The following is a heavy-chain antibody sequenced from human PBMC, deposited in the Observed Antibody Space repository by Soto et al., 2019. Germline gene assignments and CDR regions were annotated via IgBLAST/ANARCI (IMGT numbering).Heavy chain of an antibody. V-gene: IGHV1-69*12. CDR2: IVPSLSTA. CDR1: GGTFSNYA. D-gene: IGHD2-15*01. CDR3: ATRGPCSGGSCYVNWFDP. J-gene: IGHJ5*02. Sequence: QVQLVQSGAEVKKPGSSVKVSCKASGGTFSNYAINWLRQAPGQGLDWMGGIVPSLSTATYAQQFQGRVTITADASATTAYMELSSLRSEDTAVYYCATRGPCSGGSCYVNWFDPWGQGTLVTVSS.